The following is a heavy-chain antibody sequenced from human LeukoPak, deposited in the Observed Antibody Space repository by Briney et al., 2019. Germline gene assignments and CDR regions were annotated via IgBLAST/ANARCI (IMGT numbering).Heavy chain of an antibody. CDR1: GFTFSDYD. CDR2: ISSSSSTI. CDR3: ARVPYYYGSGYFYY. Sequence: GGSLRLSCAASGFTFSDYDMNWVRQAPGKGLEWVSYISSSSSTIYYADSVKGRFTISRDNAKNSLYLQMNSLRDEDTAVYYCARVPYYYGSGYFYYWGQGTLVTVSS. D-gene: IGHD3-10*01. J-gene: IGHJ4*02. V-gene: IGHV3-48*02.